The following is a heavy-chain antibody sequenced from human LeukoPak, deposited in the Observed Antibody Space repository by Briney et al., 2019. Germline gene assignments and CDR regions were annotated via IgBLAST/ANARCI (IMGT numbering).Heavy chain of an antibody. CDR1: GFTFSDYY. D-gene: IGHD3-10*01. J-gene: IGHJ4*02. Sequence: GGSLRLSCAASGFTFSDYYMSWIRQAPGKGLEWVANIKQDGSEKYYVDSVKGRFTISRDNSKNSLYLQMNSLRTEDTALYYCAKGKNTGSYLSHVDYWGQGTLVTVSS. CDR2: IKQDGSEK. V-gene: IGHV3-7*03. CDR3: AKGKNTGSYLSHVDY.